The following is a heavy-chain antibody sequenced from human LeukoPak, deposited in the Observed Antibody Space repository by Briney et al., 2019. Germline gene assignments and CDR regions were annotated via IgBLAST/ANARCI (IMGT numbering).Heavy chain of an antibody. CDR3: ARRDYYDSSGYSPLFDY. CDR2: MSGNGGTT. J-gene: IGHJ4*02. Sequence: PSETLSLTCTVSGGSISSSSYYWGWIRQPPGKGLEWVSGMSGNGGTTYYADSVKGRFTISRDNSKNTLYLQMNNLRAEDTAVCYCARRDYYDSSGYSPLFDYWGQGTLVTVSS. V-gene: IGHV3-23*01. D-gene: IGHD3-22*01. CDR1: GGSISSSSYY.